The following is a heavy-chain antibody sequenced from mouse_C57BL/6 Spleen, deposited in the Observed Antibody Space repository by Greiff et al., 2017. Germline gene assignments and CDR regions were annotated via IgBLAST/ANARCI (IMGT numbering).Heavy chain of an antibody. CDR1: GYSITSGYY. CDR3: AREGYGPFAY. V-gene: IGHV3-6*01. J-gene: IGHJ3*01. Sequence: EVQVVESGPGLVKPSQSLSLTCSVTGYSITSGYYWNWIRQFPGNKLEWMGYISYDGSNNYNPSLKNRISITRDTSKNQFFLKLNSVTTEDTATYYCAREGYGPFAYWGQGTLVTVSA. D-gene: IGHD1-1*02. CDR2: ISYDGSN.